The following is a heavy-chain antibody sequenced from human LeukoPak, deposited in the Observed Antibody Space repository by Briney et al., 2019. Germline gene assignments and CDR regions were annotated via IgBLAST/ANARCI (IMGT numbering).Heavy chain of an antibody. J-gene: IGHJ4*02. CDR1: GGTFSSYA. CDR3: ARERWELLRRGFDY. D-gene: IGHD1-26*01. V-gene: IGHV1-69*13. CDR2: IIPIFGTA. Sequence: ASVKVSCKASGGTFSSYAISWVRQAPGQGLEWMGGIIPIFGTANYAQKFQGRVTITADESTSTAYMELSSLRSEDTAVYYCARERWELLRRGFDYWGQGTLVTVSS.